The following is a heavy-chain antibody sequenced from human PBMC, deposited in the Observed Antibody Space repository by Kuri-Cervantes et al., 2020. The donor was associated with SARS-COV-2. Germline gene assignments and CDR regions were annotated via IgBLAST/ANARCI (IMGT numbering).Heavy chain of an antibody. CDR3: ARPEMVRGVDY. V-gene: IGHV3-7*03. CDR1: GITFSSSW. J-gene: IGHJ4*02. D-gene: IGHD5-24*01. Sequence: GGSLRLSCAGSGITFSSSWMNWVRQAPGKGLDWVANIKQDGSETYYVDSVKGRFTISRDNAKNSLYLQMNSLRAEDTAVYYCARPEMVRGVDYWGQGTLVTVSS. CDR2: IKQDGSET.